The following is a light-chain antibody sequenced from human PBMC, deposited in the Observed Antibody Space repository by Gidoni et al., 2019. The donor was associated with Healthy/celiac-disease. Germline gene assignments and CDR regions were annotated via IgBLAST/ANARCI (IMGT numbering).Light chain of an antibody. CDR2: GAS. V-gene: IGKV3-20*01. Sequence: EIVLTQSHGTLSLSPGESATLSCRASQSVSSSYLAWYQQQPGQAPRLLIYGASSRATGIPDRFSGSVSGTDFTLTISRLEPEDFAFYYCHQYGSSPYTFGQGTKLEIK. CDR1: QSVSSSY. CDR3: HQYGSSPYT. J-gene: IGKJ2*01.